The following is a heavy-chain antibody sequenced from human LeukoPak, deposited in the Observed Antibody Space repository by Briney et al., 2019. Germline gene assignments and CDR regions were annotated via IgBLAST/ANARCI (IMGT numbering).Heavy chain of an antibody. D-gene: IGHD6-6*01. J-gene: IGHJ4*02. CDR2: INPSGGST. Sequence: ASVKVSCKASGYTFTNYYIHWVRQAPGQGLEWTGIINPSGGSTSHAQKFQGRVTMTRDTSTSTVYMELSSLRSEDTAVYYCAREGPYSDSSRSRFDYWGQGTLVTVSS. CDR1: GYTFTNYY. V-gene: IGHV1-46*01. CDR3: AREGPYSDSSRSRFDY.